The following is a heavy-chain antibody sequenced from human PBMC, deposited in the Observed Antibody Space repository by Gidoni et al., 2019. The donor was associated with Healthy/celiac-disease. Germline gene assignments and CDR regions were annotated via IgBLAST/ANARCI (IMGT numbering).Heavy chain of an antibody. CDR2: ISWDGGST. V-gene: IGHV3-43D*03. J-gene: IGHJ6*03. D-gene: IGHD3-10*01. Sequence: EVQLVESGGVVVQPGGSLTLSCAASGFTFDDYAMHWVRQAPGKGLEWVSLISWDGGSTYYADSVKGRFTISRDNSKNSLYLQMNSLRAEDTALYYCAKDKSGGSGSFTYYYYYMDVWGKGTTVTVSS. CDR1: GFTFDDYA. CDR3: AKDKSGGSGSFTYYYYYMDV.